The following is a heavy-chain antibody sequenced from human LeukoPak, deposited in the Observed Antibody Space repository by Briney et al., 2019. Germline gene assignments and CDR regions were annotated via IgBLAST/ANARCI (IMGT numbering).Heavy chain of an antibody. V-gene: IGHV1-69*06. CDR1: GGTFSSYA. D-gene: IGHD4-17*01. J-gene: IGHJ4*02. CDR3: ARDPNILTVTTDGYNPQAIFDY. CDR2: IIPIFGTA. Sequence: GASVKVSCKASGGTFSSYAISWVRQAPGQGLEWMGGIIPIFGTANYAQKFQGRVTITADKSTSTAYMELSSLRSEDTAVYYCARDPNILTVTTDGYNPQAIFDYWGQGTLVTVSS.